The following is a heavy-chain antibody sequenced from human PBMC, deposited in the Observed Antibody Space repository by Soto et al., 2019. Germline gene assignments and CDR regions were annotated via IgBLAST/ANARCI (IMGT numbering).Heavy chain of an antibody. V-gene: IGHV2-5*02. Sequence: QITLKESGPTLVKPTQTLTLTCTFSGFSLSTSGAGVGWIRQPPGKALEWLALIYWDDDKRYSPSLKSRLTIPKDPLKNQVVLTNNHLDPVDTANYYCASLRGRFLPLDSWGQGSLVTVSS. D-gene: IGHD1-26*01. CDR3: ASLRGRFLPLDS. CDR1: GFSLSTSGAG. J-gene: IGHJ4*02. CDR2: IYWDDDK.